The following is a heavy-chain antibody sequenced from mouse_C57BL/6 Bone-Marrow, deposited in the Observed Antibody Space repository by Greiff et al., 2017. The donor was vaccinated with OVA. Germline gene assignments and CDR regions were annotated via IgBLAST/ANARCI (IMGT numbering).Heavy chain of an antibody. V-gene: IGHV1-78*01. CDR2: IYPRDGST. Sequence: VKLVESDAELVKPGASVKISCKVSGYTFTDHTIHWMKQRPEQGLEWIGYIYPRDGSTKYNEKFKGKATLTADKSSSTAYMQLNSLTSEDSAVYFCAPHYYGSSYWYFDVWGTGTTVTVSS. D-gene: IGHD1-1*01. CDR3: APHYYGSSYWYFDV. J-gene: IGHJ1*03. CDR1: GYTFTDHT.